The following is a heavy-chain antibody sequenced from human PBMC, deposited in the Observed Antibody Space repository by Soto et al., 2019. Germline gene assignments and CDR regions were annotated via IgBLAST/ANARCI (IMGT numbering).Heavy chain of an antibody. D-gene: IGHD3-16*01. J-gene: IGHJ4*02. CDR1: GFSLSTSGVG. CDR2: IYWDDDK. Sequence: SGPTLVNPTQTLTLTCTFSGFSLSTSGVGVGWIRQPPGKALEWFALIYWDDDKRYSPSLKSRLTITKDTSKNQVVLTMTNMDPVDTATYYCEHSNYEMLNDYYFDYWGQGTLVPVSS. CDR3: EHSNYEMLNDYYFDY. V-gene: IGHV2-5*02.